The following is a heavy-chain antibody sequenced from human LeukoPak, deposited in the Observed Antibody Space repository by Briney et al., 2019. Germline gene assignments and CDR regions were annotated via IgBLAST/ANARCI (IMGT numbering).Heavy chain of an antibody. V-gene: IGHV4-59*01. CDR3: ARGVKRRSSSWPDAFDI. CDR2: IYYSGST. Sequence: SETLSLTCTVSGGSISSCYWSWIRQPPGKGLEWIGYIYYSGSTNYNPSLKSRVTISVDTSKNQFSLKLSSVTAADTAVYYCARGVKRRSSSWPDAFDIWGQGTMVTVSS. CDR1: GGSISSCY. D-gene: IGHD6-13*01. J-gene: IGHJ3*02.